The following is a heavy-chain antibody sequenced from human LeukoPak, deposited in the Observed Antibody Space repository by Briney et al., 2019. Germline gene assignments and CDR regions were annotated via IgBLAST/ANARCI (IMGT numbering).Heavy chain of an antibody. CDR1: GGTFSSYA. CDR3: ARSIAARSRLRYMDV. J-gene: IGHJ6*03. CDR2: IIPIFGTA. D-gene: IGHD6-6*01. Sequence: GSSVKVSCKASGGTFSSYAISWVRQAPGQGLEWMGGIIPIFGTANYAQKFQGRVTITTDESTSTAYMELSSLRSEDTAVYYCARSIAARSRLRYMDVWGKGTTVTVSS. V-gene: IGHV1-69*05.